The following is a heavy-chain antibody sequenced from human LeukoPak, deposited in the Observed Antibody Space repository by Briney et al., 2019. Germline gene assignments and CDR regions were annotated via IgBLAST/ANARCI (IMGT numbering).Heavy chain of an antibody. Sequence: GSLRLSCAASGFTFSSYSMNWVRQAPGKGLEWVSSISSSSSYIYYADSVKGRFTISRDNSKNTLYLQMNSLRAEDTAVYYCAREDGDYYGMDVWGQGTTVTVSS. J-gene: IGHJ6*02. CDR1: GFTFSSYS. CDR3: AREDGDYYGMDV. V-gene: IGHV3-21*04. CDR2: ISSSSSYI. D-gene: IGHD4-17*01.